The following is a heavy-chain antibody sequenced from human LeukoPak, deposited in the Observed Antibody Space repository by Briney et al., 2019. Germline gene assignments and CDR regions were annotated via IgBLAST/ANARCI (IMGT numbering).Heavy chain of an antibody. CDR3: ARCTIFGDRALNLFDY. CDR2: IYYSGST. D-gene: IGHD3-3*01. V-gene: IGHV4-39*01. Sequence: PSETLSLTCTVSGGSISSGDYYWSWIRQPPGKGLEWIGSIYYSGSTYYNPSLKSRVTISVDTSKNQFSLKLSSVTAADTAVYYCARCTIFGDRALNLFDYWGQGTLVTVSS. J-gene: IGHJ4*02. CDR1: GGSISSGDYY.